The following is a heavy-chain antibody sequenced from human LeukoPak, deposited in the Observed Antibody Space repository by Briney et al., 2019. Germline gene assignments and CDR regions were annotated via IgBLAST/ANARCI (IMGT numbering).Heavy chain of an antibody. CDR3: TRERSTPGINWFDP. CDR2: INHSGST. Sequence: KTSETLSLTCAVYGESFSAYSWNWIRQSPGKGLEWIGGINHSGSTNYNPSLKSRVTISVDTSKNQTSKRQFSLKLNSVTAADTVVYYCTRERSTPGINWFDPWGQGTLVTVSS. CDR1: GESFSAYS. J-gene: IGHJ5*02. V-gene: IGHV4-34*01. D-gene: IGHD2-2*01.